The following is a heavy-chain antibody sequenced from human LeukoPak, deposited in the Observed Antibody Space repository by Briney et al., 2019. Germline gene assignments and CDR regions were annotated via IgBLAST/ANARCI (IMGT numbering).Heavy chain of an antibody. V-gene: IGHV4-61*02. CDR3: ARGLLWFGELLLNDAFDI. J-gene: IGHJ3*02. D-gene: IGHD3-10*01. Sequence: SETLSLTCTVSGGSISSGSYYLSWIRQPAGKGLEWIGRIYTSGSTNYNPSLKSRVTISVDTSKNQFSLKLSSVTAADTAVYYCARGLLWFGELLLNDAFDIWGQGTMVTVSS. CDR1: GGSISSGSYY. CDR2: IYTSGST.